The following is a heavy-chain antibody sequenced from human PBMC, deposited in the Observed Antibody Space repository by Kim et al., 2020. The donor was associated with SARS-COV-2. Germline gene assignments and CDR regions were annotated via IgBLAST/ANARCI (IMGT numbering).Heavy chain of an antibody. Sequence: GESLKISCKPSGYIFTDYWIGWVRQMPGKGLEWMGIIFPRDSDTRYSPSFQGQVTISADKSISTAYLQWSSLRASDTAMYYCARALLGYSSRGFDSWGQGTLVTVSS. CDR3: ARALLGYSSRGFDS. V-gene: IGHV5-51*01. J-gene: IGHJ4*02. D-gene: IGHD5-12*01. CDR2: IFPRDSDT. CDR1: GYIFTDYW.